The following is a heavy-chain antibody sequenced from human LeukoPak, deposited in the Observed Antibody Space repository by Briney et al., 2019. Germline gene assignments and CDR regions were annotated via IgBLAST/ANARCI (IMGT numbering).Heavy chain of an antibody. CDR3: ARGPTVSSTWDY. J-gene: IGHJ4*02. Sequence: GGSLRLSCAASRFTLSTYWMSWVRQAPGKGLEWVAHIRQDGSQEYYVDSVKGRFTISRDDSKNTVSLQMSSLRVEDTAVYYCARGPTVSSTWDYWGQGTLVTVSP. V-gene: IGHV3-7*03. CDR2: IRQDGSQE. D-gene: IGHD2-2*01. CDR1: RFTLSTYW.